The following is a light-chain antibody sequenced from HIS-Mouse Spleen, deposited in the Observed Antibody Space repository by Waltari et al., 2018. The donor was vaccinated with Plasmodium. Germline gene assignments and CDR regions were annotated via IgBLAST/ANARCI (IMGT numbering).Light chain of an antibody. V-gene: IGKV3-11*01. Sequence: IVLTQSPATLSLSPGERATFSCRASQSVSSYLAWYQQKPGQAPRLLIHDASNRATGIPARFSGSGSGTDFTLTISSLEPEDFAVYYCQQRSNWPLTFGGGTKVEIK. J-gene: IGKJ4*01. CDR3: QQRSNWPLT. CDR1: QSVSSY. CDR2: DAS.